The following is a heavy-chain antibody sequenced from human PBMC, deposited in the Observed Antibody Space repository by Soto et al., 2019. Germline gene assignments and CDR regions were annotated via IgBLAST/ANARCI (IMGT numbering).Heavy chain of an antibody. V-gene: IGHV3-30*04. CDR3: ARSRSGAVADSFDF. CDR2: ISRDGTNK. D-gene: IGHD3-10*01. J-gene: IGHJ4*02. CDR1: GFTFSMYA. Sequence: GGSLRLSCAASGFTFSMYAIHWVLQAPGKGLEWVAVISRDGTNKYYVDSVKGRFTISRDNSRNTLYLQMNSLRHEDAAVYYCARSRSGAVADSFDFWGQGTLVTVSS.